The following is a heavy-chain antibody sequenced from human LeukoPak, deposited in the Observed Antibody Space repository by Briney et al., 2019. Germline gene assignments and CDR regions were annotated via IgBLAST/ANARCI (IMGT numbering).Heavy chain of an antibody. V-gene: IGHV1-69*04. CDR1: GGTFSSYA. Sequence: SVKVSFKASGGTFSSYAISWVRQAPGQGLEWMGRIIPILGIANYAQKFQGRVTITADKSTSTAYMELSSLRSEDTAVYYCARDRSKYNYYDSSGYYGDYGMDVWGQGTTVTVSS. D-gene: IGHD3-22*01. CDR3: ARDRSKYNYYDSSGYYGDYGMDV. J-gene: IGHJ6*02. CDR2: IIPILGIA.